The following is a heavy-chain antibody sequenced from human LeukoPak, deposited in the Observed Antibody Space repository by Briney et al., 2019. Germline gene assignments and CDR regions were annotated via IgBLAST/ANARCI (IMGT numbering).Heavy chain of an antibody. Sequence: PGGSLRLSCAASGFTFSTYTMTWVRQAPGRELEWVASISSIGYYMYYADSVKGRFTISRDNAQNSLYLQMDRLRAEDTALYYCVKDIGIVVLPAGFDSWGQGTLVTVSS. CDR2: ISSIGYYM. J-gene: IGHJ4*02. CDR3: VKDIGIVVLPAGFDS. CDR1: GFTFSTYT. D-gene: IGHD2-2*01. V-gene: IGHV3-21*04.